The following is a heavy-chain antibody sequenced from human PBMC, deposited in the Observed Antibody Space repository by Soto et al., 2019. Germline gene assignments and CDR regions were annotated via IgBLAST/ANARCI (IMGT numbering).Heavy chain of an antibody. J-gene: IGHJ4*02. CDR3: ARGVGSSPPRY. Sequence: QVQLQESGPGHVKPSETLSLTCTISGGSISVYYWSWIRQSPGQALEWIGYIYASGSPYYTPSPRSRVLISADTSKHQVSLELTSATAADTAVSFCARGVGSSPPRYWGRGTLVTVAA. D-gene: IGHD1-26*01. V-gene: IGHV4-59*01. CDR2: IYASGSP. CDR1: GGSISVYY.